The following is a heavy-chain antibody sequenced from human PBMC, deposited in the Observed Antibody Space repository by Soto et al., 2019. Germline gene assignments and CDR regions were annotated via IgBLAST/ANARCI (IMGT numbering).Heavy chain of an antibody. CDR3: ARPLYPGYCTDGVCYSYDY. CDR2: IFPADSEI. D-gene: IGHD2-8*01. Sequence: GESLKISCQSFGYTFTAYWIAWVRQMPGKGLEWMGIIFPADSEIRYSPSFRGHVTVSADKSISTAYLQWSSLEASDTAMYYCARPLYPGYCTDGVCYSYDYWGQGTPVTVSS. V-gene: IGHV5-51*01. J-gene: IGHJ4*02. CDR1: GYTFTAYW.